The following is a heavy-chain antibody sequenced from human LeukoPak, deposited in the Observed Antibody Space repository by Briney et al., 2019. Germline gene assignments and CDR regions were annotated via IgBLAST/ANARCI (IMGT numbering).Heavy chain of an antibody. CDR1: GYTFTGYY. V-gene: IGHV1-2*02. Sequence: ASVNVSCKASGYTFTGYYMRWVRQAPGQGLEWMGWINGNSGDTNYAQKFQGRVTMTRDTSISTAYLELSGLRSDDTAVYYCARGAGAIARAFGIWGQGTMVTVSS. D-gene: IGHD1-26*01. CDR2: INGNSGDT. J-gene: IGHJ3*02. CDR3: ARGAGAIARAFGI.